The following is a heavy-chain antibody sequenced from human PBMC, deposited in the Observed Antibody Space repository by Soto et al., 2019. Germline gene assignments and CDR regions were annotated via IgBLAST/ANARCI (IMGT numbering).Heavy chain of an antibody. CDR2: IYYSGST. CDR1: GGSISSYY. CDR3: ARYNMGSSGWHYYYYGMDV. D-gene: IGHD6-19*01. J-gene: IGHJ6*02. Sequence: PSETLSLTCTVSGGSISSYYWSWIRQPPGKGLEWIGYIYYSGSTNYNPSLKSRVTISVDTSKNQFSLKLSSVTAADTAVYYCARYNMGSSGWHYYYYGMDVWGQGTTVTVS. V-gene: IGHV4-59*01.